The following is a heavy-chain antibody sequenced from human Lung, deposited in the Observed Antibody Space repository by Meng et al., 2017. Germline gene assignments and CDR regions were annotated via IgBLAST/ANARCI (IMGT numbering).Heavy chain of an antibody. CDR1: GFTFTAFS. J-gene: IGHJ5*02. CDR2: ISSTGDST. D-gene: IGHD5-18*01. Sequence: EVQRMESGGGLVQPGWSLTLSCAASGFTFTAFSMTWVRQAPGKGLEWVSTISSTGDSTFYPDSVKGRFIVSRDNSKNTLYLQMNSLRAEDTAIYYCAKEAAMASWGQGTLVTVSS. CDR3: AKEAAMAS. V-gene: IGHV3-23*01.